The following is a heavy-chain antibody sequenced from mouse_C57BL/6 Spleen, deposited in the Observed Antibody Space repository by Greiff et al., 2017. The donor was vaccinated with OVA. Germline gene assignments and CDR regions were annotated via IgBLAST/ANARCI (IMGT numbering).Heavy chain of an antibody. CDR1: GYAFSSSW. CDR2: IYPGDGDT. CDR3: ARWAAQAPAWFAY. J-gene: IGHJ3*01. Sequence: VHLVESGPELVKPGASVKISCKASGYAFSSSWMNWVKQRPGKGLEWIGRIYPGDGDTNYNGKFKGKATLTADKSSSTAYMQLSSLTSEDSAVYFCARWAAQAPAWFAYWGQGTLVTVSA. D-gene: IGHD3-2*02. V-gene: IGHV1-82*01.